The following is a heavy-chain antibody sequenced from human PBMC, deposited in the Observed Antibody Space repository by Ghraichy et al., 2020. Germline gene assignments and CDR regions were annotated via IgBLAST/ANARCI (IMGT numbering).Heavy chain of an antibody. CDR3: ARESLTTVTTAYYYYYGMDV. D-gene: IGHD4-17*01. CDR1: GGSISSSSYY. CDR2: IYYSGST. J-gene: IGHJ6*02. V-gene: IGHV4-39*07. Sequence: SETQSLTCTVSGGSISSSSYYWGWIRQPPGKGLEWIGSIYYSGSTYYNPSLKSRVTISVDTSKNQFSLKLSSVTAADTAVYYCARESLTTVTTAYYYYYGMDVWGQGTTVTVSS.